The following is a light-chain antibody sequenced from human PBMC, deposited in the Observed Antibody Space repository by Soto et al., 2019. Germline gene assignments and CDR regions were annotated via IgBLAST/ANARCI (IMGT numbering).Light chain of an antibody. CDR1: SSDVGGYDF. CDR3: CSYAGSYTLYV. J-gene: IGLJ1*01. CDR2: DVN. Sequence: QSVLTQPRSVSGSPGQSVTVSCTGTSSDVGGYDFVSWYQQHPAKAPKLVIFDVNNRPSGVPDRFSGSKSGNTASLTISGLRAEDEADYYCCSYAGSYTLYVFGTGTKVTVL. V-gene: IGLV2-11*01.